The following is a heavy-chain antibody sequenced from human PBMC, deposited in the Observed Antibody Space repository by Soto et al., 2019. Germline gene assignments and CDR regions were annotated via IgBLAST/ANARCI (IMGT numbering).Heavy chain of an antibody. CDR3: ARGEQYSGRIFDY. CDR2: TYYRSKWYY. Sequence: SQTLSLTCAITGDSVSSNSAGWSWVRQSPSRGLEWLGRTYYRSKWYYEYAVSVRGRITINPDTSRNQYSLQLNSVTPEDTAVYFCARGEQYSGRIFDYWGQGTLVTVSS. J-gene: IGHJ4*01. D-gene: IGHD1-26*01. V-gene: IGHV6-1*01. CDR1: GDSVSSNSAG.